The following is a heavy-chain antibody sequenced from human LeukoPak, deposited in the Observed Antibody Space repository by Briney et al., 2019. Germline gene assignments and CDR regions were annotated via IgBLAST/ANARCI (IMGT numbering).Heavy chain of an antibody. CDR3: AKEIWVPAILWFNWFDP. D-gene: IGHD3-10*01. CDR2: IRYDGSNK. Sequence: QSGGSLRLSCAASGFTFSSYGMHWVRLAPGKGLEWVAFIRYDGSNKYYADSVKGRFTISRDNSKNTLYLQMNSLRAEDTAVYYCAKEIWVPAILWFNWFDPWGQGTLVTVSS. J-gene: IGHJ5*02. V-gene: IGHV3-30*02. CDR1: GFTFSSYG.